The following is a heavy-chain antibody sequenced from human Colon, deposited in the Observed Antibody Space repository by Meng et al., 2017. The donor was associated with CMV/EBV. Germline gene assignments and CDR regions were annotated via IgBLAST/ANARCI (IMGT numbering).Heavy chain of an antibody. Sequence: EEQRLESGGDLVQPGGSLIVSWAISGFTFNTETMSWVRQAPGKALEWVSTISGKNDNTYYADSVKGRFTISRDNSKNTLYLQMHTLRAEDTAVYYCTEGLTGWEQPLPAYWGQGTLVTVSS. V-gene: IGHV3-23*01. J-gene: IGHJ4*02. CDR2: ISGKNDNT. CDR3: TEGLTGWEQPLPAY. CDR1: GFTFNTET. D-gene: IGHD1-26*01.